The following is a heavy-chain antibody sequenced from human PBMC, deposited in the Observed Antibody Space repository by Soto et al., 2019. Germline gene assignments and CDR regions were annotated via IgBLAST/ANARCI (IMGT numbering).Heavy chain of an antibody. CDR3: AVFEYSSSRRGKYWFDP. V-gene: IGHV1-18*01. Sequence: GASVKVSCKASGYTFTSYGISWVRQAPGQGLEWMGWISAYNGNTNYAQKLQGRVTMTTDTSTSTAYMELRSLRSEDTAVYYCAVFEYSSSRRGKYWFDPWGQGTLVTVSS. CDR1: GYTFTSYG. D-gene: IGHD6-6*01. J-gene: IGHJ5*02. CDR2: ISAYNGNT.